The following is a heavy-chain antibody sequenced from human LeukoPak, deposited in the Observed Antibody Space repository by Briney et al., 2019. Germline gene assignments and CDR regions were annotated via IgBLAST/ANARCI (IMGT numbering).Heavy chain of an antibody. Sequence: GGSLRLSCAASGFTFSDYWMSWVRQAPGEGLEWVANIKQDGSAKNYVDSVEGRFTISRDNAKKSLYLQMNSLRAEDTAVYYCAPPPIAATGNWGQGTLVTVSS. V-gene: IGHV3-7*01. D-gene: IGHD6-13*01. CDR2: IKQDGSAK. J-gene: IGHJ4*02. CDR1: GFTFSDYW. CDR3: APPPIAATGN.